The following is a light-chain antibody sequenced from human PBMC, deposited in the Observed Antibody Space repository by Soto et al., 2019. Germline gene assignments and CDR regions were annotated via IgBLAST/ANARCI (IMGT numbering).Light chain of an antibody. CDR1: SSDIGGYNY. Sequence: QSALTQPASVSGSPGQSITLSCTGTSSDIGGYNYVSWYQQHPGKAPKLIIYDVSDRPSGVSNRFSGSKSGNTASLTISGLQAEDEADYYCSSYTGSSTLYVFGTGTKVTVL. V-gene: IGLV2-14*01. J-gene: IGLJ1*01. CDR2: DVS. CDR3: SSYTGSSTLYV.